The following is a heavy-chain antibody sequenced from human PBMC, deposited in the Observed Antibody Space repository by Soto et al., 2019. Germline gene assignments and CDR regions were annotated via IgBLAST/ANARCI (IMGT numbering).Heavy chain of an antibody. V-gene: IGHV4-30-4*01. J-gene: IGHJ4*02. D-gene: IGHD4-17*01. CDR3: ATESGSTYGYFDH. CDR1: GGSGTSDDDD. CDR2: ISNSGST. Sequence: XTLSLTCTVSGGSGTSDDDDWTWIRQSPGKGLEWIGYISNSGSTVYNPSLKNRLSMSVDRSKNQFTLRLTSVTAADTDVYFCATESGSTYGYFDHWGQGTQGTVS.